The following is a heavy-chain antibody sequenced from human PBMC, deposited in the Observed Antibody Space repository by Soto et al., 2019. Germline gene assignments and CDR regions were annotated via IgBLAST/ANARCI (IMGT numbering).Heavy chain of an antibody. CDR3: TRGKWFPRGYGMDV. CDR1: GDSVTSDY. Sequence: QVQLQESGPGLVKPSETLSLTCTVSGDSVTSDYWSWIRQPPGKRLEYIGFIYLGGSANYNPSLESRVTISQDKSKNQLSLRLTSVTAADTAVYYCTRGKWFPRGYGMDVWGRGTTVTVS. V-gene: IGHV4-59*02. D-gene: IGHD3-22*01. J-gene: IGHJ6*02. CDR2: IYLGGSA.